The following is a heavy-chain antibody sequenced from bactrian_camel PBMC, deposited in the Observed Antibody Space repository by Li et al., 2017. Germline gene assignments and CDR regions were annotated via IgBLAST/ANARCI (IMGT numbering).Heavy chain of an antibody. J-gene: IGHJ4*01. CDR3: ATNPPRQPRDDDEPSCDEYRE. D-gene: IGHD4*01. V-gene: IGHV3S63*01. CDR1: EYALTSTS. Sequence: HVQLVESGGRSVQVGGSLTLSCLVSEYALTSTSCAGWFHQAPGREREGVAFFATVRRVTYYPDRVKGRFTISRDNDKRRVYLQMESLRPEDSADYFCATNPPRQPRDDDEPSCDEYREWGQGTQVTVS. CDR2: FATVRRVT.